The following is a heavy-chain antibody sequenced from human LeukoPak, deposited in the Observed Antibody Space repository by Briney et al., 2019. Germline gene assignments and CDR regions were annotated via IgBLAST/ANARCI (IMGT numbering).Heavy chain of an antibody. D-gene: IGHD6-19*01. CDR2: IYSGGST. V-gene: IGHV3-66*01. CDR3: ARGWLPRREDYYYGMDV. J-gene: IGHJ6*02. CDR1: GFTVSSNY. Sequence: PGGSLRLSCAASGFTVSSNYMSWVRQAPGKGLEWVSVIYSGGSTYYADSVKGRFTISRDNSKNTLYLQMNSLRAEDTAVYYCARGWLPRREDYYYGMDVWGQGTTVTVSS.